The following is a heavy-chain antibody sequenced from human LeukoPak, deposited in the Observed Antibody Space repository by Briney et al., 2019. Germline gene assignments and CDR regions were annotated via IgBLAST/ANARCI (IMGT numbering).Heavy chain of an antibody. CDR2: MQYTGST. J-gene: IGHJ4*02. V-gene: IGHV4-59*01. CDR1: GGSISSYY. D-gene: IGHD2-8*01. Sequence: SETLSLTCAVSGGSISSYYWSWIRQPPGKGLEWIAYMQYTGSTSYNPSLKSRVTISLDSSNSQLSLKLKSVTAADTAVYFCARVRRFNGPYNVYFDYWGQGTLVTVSS. CDR3: ARVRRFNGPYNVYFDY.